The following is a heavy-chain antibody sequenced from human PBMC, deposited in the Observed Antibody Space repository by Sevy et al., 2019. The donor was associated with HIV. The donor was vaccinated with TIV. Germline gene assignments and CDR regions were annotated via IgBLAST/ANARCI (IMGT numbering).Heavy chain of an antibody. Sequence: GGSLRLSCAASGFSFSNYWMHWVRQAPGKGLEWVANIKQDESEKYYVASVKGRFTISRDNAKNSLYLQMNSLRPEDTAVYYCARGNSGSFDYWGQGTLVTASS. J-gene: IGHJ4*02. CDR3: ARGNSGSFDY. V-gene: IGHV3-7*04. CDR2: IKQDESEK. D-gene: IGHD3-22*01. CDR1: GFSFSNYW.